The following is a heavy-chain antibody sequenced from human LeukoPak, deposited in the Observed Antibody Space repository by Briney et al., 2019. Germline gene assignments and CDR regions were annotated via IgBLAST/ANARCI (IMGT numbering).Heavy chain of an antibody. J-gene: IGHJ4*02. Sequence: GGSLRLSCAASGFTFSTSVMHWVRQAPGKGLEWLSFIRFDGSEKYYADSVKARFTISRDNAKNSLYLQMSSLRAEDTALYYCARDWFTRLGELSPDRAFDYWGQGTLVTVSS. CDR2: IRFDGSEK. CDR1: GFTFSTSV. V-gene: IGHV3-30*02. CDR3: ARDWFTRLGELSPDRAFDY. D-gene: IGHD3-16*02.